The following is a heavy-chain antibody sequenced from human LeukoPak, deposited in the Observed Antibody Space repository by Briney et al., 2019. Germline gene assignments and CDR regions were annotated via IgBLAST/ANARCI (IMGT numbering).Heavy chain of an antibody. Sequence: PGGSLRLSCAASGFPFRSYGMHWVRQAPGKGLEWVARLVYDERNDYANSVKGRFTISRDNSKNMLYLQMENLRVDDTAMYYCARDLSAAYDFWGQGILVTVSS. CDR3: ARDLSAAYDF. CDR1: GFPFRSYG. CDR2: LVYDERN. D-gene: IGHD2-21*01. V-gene: IGHV3-33*01. J-gene: IGHJ4*02.